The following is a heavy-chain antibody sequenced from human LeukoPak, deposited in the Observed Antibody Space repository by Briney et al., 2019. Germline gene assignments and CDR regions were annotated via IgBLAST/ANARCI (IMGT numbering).Heavy chain of an antibody. D-gene: IGHD4-17*01. J-gene: IGHJ3*02. CDR3: ARDGPHGYGDYDAFDI. CDR2: ISSSGSTI. V-gene: IGHV3-11*01. Sequence: GGSLRLSCAASGFTFSSYAMSWIRQAPGKGLEWVSYISSSGSTIYYADSVKGRFTISRDNAKNSLYLQMNSLRAEDTAVYYCARDGPHGYGDYDAFDIWGQGTMVTVSS. CDR1: GFTFSSYA.